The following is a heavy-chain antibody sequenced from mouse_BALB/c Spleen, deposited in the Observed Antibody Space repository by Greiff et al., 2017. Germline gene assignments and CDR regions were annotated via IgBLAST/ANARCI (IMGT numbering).Heavy chain of an antibody. Sequence: EVKLVESGGGLVQPGGSRKLSCAASGFTFSSFGMHWVRQAPEKGLEWVAYISSGSSTIYYADTVKGRFTISRDNPKNTLFLQMTSLRSEDTAMYYCARSYYGSSPYYYAMDYWGQGTSVTVSA. CDR3: ARSYYGSSPYYYAMDY. D-gene: IGHD1-1*01. CDR2: ISSGSSTI. V-gene: IGHV5-17*02. CDR1: GFTFSSFG. J-gene: IGHJ4*01.